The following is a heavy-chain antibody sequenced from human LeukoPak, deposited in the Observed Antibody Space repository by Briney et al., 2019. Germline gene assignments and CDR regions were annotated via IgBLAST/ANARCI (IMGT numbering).Heavy chain of an antibody. CDR1: GYSFTAYW. V-gene: IGHV5-51*01. Sequence: GESLKISCKGPGYSFTAYWIGWVRQMPGKGLEWMGIIYPGDSDTRYSPSFQGQVTFSADKSISTAYLQWSSLKASDTAIYYCARRMDMGYFAYWGQGTLVTVSS. D-gene: IGHD2-2*03. CDR2: IYPGDSDT. J-gene: IGHJ4*02. CDR3: ARRMDMGYFAY.